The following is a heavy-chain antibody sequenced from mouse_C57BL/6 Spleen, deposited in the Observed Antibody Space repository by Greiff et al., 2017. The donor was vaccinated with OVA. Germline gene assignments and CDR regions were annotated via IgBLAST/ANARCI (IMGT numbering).Heavy chain of an antibody. J-gene: IGHJ1*03. CDR1: GFTFNTYA. CDR3: VRGDYYGSSYGYWYFDV. V-gene: IGHV10-3*01. CDR2: IRSKSSNYAT. Sequence: EVQLQESGGGLVQPKGSLKLSCAASGFTFNTYAMHWVRQAPGKGLEWVARIRSKSSNYATYYADSVKDRFTISRDDSQSMLYLQMNNLKTEDTAMYYCVRGDYYGSSYGYWYFDVWGTGTTVTVSS. D-gene: IGHD1-1*01.